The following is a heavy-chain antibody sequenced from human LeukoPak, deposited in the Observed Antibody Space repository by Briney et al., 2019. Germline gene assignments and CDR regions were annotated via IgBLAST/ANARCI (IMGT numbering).Heavy chain of an antibody. V-gene: IGHV3-11*04. D-gene: IGHD6-13*01. CDR3: ARRPYSSSWYYFDY. Sequence: PGGSLRLSCAVSGLTFSDYYTSWIRQAPGKGLEWVSYISSSGSSLFYADSVKGRFTISRDNAKNSLYLQMNSLRAEDTAVYYCARRPYSSSWYYFDYWGQGTLVTVSS. CDR2: ISSSGSSL. CDR1: GLTFSDYY. J-gene: IGHJ4*02.